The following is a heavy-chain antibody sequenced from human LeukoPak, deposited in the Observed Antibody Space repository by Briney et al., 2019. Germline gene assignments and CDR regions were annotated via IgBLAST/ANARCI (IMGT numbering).Heavy chain of an antibody. J-gene: IGHJ5*02. CDR1: GYSISSGYY. D-gene: IGHD6-13*01. V-gene: IGHV4-38-2*02. CDR2: IYHSGST. Sequence: PSETLPLTCTVSGYSISSGYYRGWIRQPPGKGLGWIGNIYHSGSTYYNPSLKSRLTISVDTSKNQFSLKLSSVTAADTAVYYCASQQQLVLLDWFDPWGQGTLVTVSS. CDR3: ASQQQLVLLDWFDP.